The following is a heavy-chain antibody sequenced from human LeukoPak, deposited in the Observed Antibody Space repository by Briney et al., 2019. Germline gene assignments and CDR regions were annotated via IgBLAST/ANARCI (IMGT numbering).Heavy chain of an antibody. CDR1: GGTFSSYA. CDR3: ASYYYDSSGYYYVDFDY. CDR2: IIPILGIA. Sequence: GASVKVSCKASGGTFSSYAISWVRQAPGQGLEWMGRIIPILGIANYAQEFQGRVTITADKSTSTAYMELSSLRSEDTAVYYCASYYYDSSGYYYVDFDYWGQGTLVTVSS. D-gene: IGHD3-22*01. J-gene: IGHJ4*02. V-gene: IGHV1-69*04.